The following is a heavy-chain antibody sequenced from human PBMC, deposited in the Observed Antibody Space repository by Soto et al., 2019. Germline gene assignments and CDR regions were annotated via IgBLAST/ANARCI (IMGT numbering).Heavy chain of an antibody. J-gene: IGHJ5*02. D-gene: IGHD4-17*01. CDR1: GYTFTSYD. CDR3: ARRIKYGDYSRWFDP. Sequence: QVQLVQSGAEVKKPGASVKVSCKASGYTFTSYDINWVRQATGQGFEYLGWMNPNSGNTGYVKKFPGPATTNRDTSMSTAYMELSSLRSEDTAVYYCARRIKYGDYSRWFDPWGPGTLVTVSS. CDR2: MNPNSGNT. V-gene: IGHV1-8*01.